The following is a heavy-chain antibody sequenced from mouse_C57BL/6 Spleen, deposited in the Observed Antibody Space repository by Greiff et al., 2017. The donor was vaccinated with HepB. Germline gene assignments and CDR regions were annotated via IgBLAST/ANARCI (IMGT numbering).Heavy chain of an antibody. CDR3: ARLGVYDGYYVWYFDV. CDR1: GYTFTSYW. J-gene: IGHJ1*03. V-gene: IGHV1-72*01. D-gene: IGHD2-3*01. CDR2: IDPNSGGT. Sequence: QVQLQQPGAELVKPGASVKLSCKASGYTFTSYWMHWVKQRPGRGLEWIGRIDPNSGGTKYNEKFKSKATLTVDKPSSTAYMQLSSLTSEDSAVYYCARLGVYDGYYVWYFDVWGTGTTVTVSS.